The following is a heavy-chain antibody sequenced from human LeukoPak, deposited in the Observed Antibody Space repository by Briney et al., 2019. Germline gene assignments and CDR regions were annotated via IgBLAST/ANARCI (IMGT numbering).Heavy chain of an antibody. CDR2: IYYSGST. J-gene: IGHJ5*02. CDR1: GGSISSYY. V-gene: IGHV4-59*08. CDR3: ARMVRGVIIDSNWFDP. D-gene: IGHD3-10*01. Sequence: SETLSLTCTVSGGSISSYYWSWIRQPPGKGLEWIGYIYYSGSTNYNPSLKSRVTISVDTSKNQFSLKLSSVTAADTAVYYCARMVRGVIIDSNWFDPWGQGTLVTVSS.